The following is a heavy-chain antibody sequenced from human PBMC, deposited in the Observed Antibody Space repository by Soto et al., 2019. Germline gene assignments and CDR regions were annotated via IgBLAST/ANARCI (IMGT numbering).Heavy chain of an antibody. CDR2: ANGEGSGR. J-gene: IGHJ5*02. CDR3: VRGAIPTSSSAGCFTYFNP. D-gene: IGHD6-6*01. V-gene: IGHV3-74*01. CDR1: GFTFTDYW. Sequence: EVQLVQSGGGLVQPGGSLTLSCTASGFTFTDYWMHWVRQGPGKGLVFVSRANGEGSGREYADSVKGRFTISRDTARNTLYLQMNNLRADDTAVYYCVRGAIPTSSSAGCFTYFNPWGQGTLVTVSS.